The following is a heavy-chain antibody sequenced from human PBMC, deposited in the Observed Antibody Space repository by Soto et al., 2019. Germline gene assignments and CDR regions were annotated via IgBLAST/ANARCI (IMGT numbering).Heavy chain of an antibody. V-gene: IGHV1-69*12. CDR2: IIPIFDLV. Sequence: QVQLVQSGAEVKEPGSSVKVSCKTSGGTFSSNGLSWVRQAPGQGPEWVGGIIPIFDLVTYAQKLQGRVTITADESTRTAYMDLSSLRSEHTAVYYCARNREGYYFDYWGQGTLVTVSS. CDR1: GGTFSSNG. J-gene: IGHJ4*02. CDR3: ARNREGYYFDY.